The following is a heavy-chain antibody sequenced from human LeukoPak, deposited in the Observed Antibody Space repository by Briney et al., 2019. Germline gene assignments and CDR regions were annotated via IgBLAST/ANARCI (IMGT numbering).Heavy chain of an antibody. Sequence: GGSLRLSCAASGFTFSDYAMSWVRQAPGKGLEWVTAISGSGGSTYYADSVKGRFTISRDNYKNTLYLQMSSLRAEDTAVYYCAKGGDEGYYDTSGYYEAYWGQGTLVTVSS. CDR1: GFTFSDYA. CDR3: AKGGDEGYYDTSGYYEAY. CDR2: ISGSGGST. J-gene: IGHJ4*02. D-gene: IGHD3-22*01. V-gene: IGHV3-23*01.